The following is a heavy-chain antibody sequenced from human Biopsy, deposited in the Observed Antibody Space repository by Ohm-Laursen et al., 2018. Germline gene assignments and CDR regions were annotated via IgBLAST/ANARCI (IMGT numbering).Heavy chain of an antibody. CDR3: VRDETGSSVFGPYYYGMDV. CDR1: GYSFTKYY. V-gene: IGHV1-46*01. Sequence: ASVKVSCKASGYSFTKYYINWVRQAPGQGLEWMGIINPTGGTTSYAEKFQGRVTLTRDTSTGTVYLELNSLIYEDTALYYCVRDETGSSVFGPYYYGMDVWGQGTTVTVSS. CDR2: INPTGGTT. D-gene: IGHD3-9*01. J-gene: IGHJ6*02.